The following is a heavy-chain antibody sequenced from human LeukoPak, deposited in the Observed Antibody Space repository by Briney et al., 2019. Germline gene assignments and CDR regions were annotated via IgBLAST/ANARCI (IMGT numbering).Heavy chain of an antibody. CDR2: IYTSVGT. D-gene: IGHD4-17*01. J-gene: IGHJ5*02. Sequence: SQTLSLTCTVSGVSISSGSDYSSCIRQPPGKGLEWIGRIYTSVGTHYNPSLKRRVTISVDKSRNQFSLKLSSVTAADTAVYYCATSRGGLGDYGSWFDPWGQGTLVTVSS. CDR3: ATSRGGLGDYGSWFDP. V-gene: IGHV4-61*02. CDR1: GVSISSGSDY.